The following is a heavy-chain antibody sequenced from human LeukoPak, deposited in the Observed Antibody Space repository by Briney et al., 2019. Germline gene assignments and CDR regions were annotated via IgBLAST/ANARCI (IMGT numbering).Heavy chain of an antibody. J-gene: IGHJ5*02. CDR1: GYTFTGYY. V-gene: IGHV1-2*02. CDR2: INPNHGGT. Sequence: ASVTVSCQASGYTFTGYYMHWVRQAPGQGLEWMGWINPNHGGTHSAQKFQGRVTMTRDTSISTAYMELSRLRTDDTAVYYCAVGYCSSTSCYDWIDPWGQGTLVTVSS. CDR3: AVGYCSSTSCYDWIDP. D-gene: IGHD2-2*01.